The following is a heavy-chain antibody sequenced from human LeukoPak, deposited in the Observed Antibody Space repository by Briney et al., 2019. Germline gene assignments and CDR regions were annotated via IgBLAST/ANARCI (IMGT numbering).Heavy chain of an antibody. Sequence: SETLSLTCTVSGGSISSYYWSWIRQPPGKGLEWIGYIFYSGTTNYNPSLKSRVTLSIDTSKKGFSLTLTSVTAADTAVYYCARGGYGGNFYWYFDLWGRGILVTVSS. J-gene: IGHJ2*01. V-gene: IGHV4-59*01. CDR1: GGSISSYY. D-gene: IGHD4-23*01. CDR3: ARGGYGGNFYWYFDL. CDR2: IFYSGTT.